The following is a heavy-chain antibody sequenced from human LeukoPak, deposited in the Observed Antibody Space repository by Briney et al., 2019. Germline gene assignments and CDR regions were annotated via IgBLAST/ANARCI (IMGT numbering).Heavy chain of an antibody. CDR3: ARERSSRPYYYYYMDV. J-gene: IGHJ6*03. Sequence: GGSLTLSCAASGFTFSSYAMHWVRQAPGKGLEWVAVISYDGSNKYYADSVKGRFTISRDNSKNTLYLQMNSLRAEDTAVYYCARERSSRPYYYYYMDVWGKGTTVTVSS. CDR2: ISYDGSNK. V-gene: IGHV3-30*01. D-gene: IGHD6-6*01. CDR1: GFTFSSYA.